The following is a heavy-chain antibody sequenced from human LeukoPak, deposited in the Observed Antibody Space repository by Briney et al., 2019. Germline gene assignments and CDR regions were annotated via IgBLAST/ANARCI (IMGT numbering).Heavy chain of an antibody. CDR2: IYYSGST. V-gene: IGHV4-59*08. J-gene: IGHJ4*02. D-gene: IGHD3-9*01. CDR1: GGSISSYY. Sequence: PSETLPLTCTVSGGSISSYYWSWIRQPPGKGLEWIGYIYYSGSTNYNPSLKSRVTISVDTSKNQFSLKLSSVTAADTAVYYCARQGPVLRYFDWFFDYWGQGTLVTVSS. CDR3: ARQGPVLRYFDWFFDY.